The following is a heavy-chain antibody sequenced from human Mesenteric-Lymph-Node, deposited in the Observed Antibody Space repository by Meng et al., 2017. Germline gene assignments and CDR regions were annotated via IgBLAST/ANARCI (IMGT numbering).Heavy chain of an antibody. CDR2: SNSDGSSR. Sequence: GESLKISCVVSRFSLRRIYWVRQAPGKGLVWVSRSNSDGSSRTYADSVKGRFTISRDNAKNSLYLQMDSLRIEDTAVYYGARGDIAAGLDFWGQGTLVTVSS. CDR1: RFSLRR. CDR3: ARGDIAAGLDF. V-gene: IGHV3-74*03. J-gene: IGHJ4*02. D-gene: IGHD6-13*01.